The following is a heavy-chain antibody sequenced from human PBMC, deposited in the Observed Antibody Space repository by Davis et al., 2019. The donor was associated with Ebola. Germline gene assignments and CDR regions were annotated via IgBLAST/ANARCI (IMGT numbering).Heavy chain of an antibody. V-gene: IGHV3-30*14. D-gene: IGHD7-27*01. CDR2: ISYDGSNK. CDR1: GFTFSSYA. J-gene: IGHJ6*03. CDR3: ASKLGNYYYMDV. Sequence: GESLKISCAASGFTFSSYAMHWVRQAPGKGLEWVAVISYDGSNKYYADSVKGRFTISRHNSKNTLYLQMNSLRAEDTAVYYCASKLGNYYYMDVWGKGTTVTVSS.